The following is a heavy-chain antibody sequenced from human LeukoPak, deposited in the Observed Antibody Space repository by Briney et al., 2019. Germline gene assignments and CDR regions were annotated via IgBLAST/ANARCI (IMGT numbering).Heavy chain of an antibody. CDR2: IYYSGST. CDR1: GGSISSSSYY. CDR3: ARDGGGGTHFAYYYYYMDV. Sequence: SETLSLTCTVSGGSISSSSYYWGWIRQPPGKGLEWIGSIYYSGSTYYNPSLKSRVTISVDTSKNQFSLKLSSVTAADTAVYYCARDGGGGTHFAYYYYYMDVWGKGTTVTVSS. D-gene: IGHD3-16*01. J-gene: IGHJ6*03. V-gene: IGHV4-39*07.